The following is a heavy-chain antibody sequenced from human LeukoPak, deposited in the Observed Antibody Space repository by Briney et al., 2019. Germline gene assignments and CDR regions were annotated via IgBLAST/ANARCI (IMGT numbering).Heavy chain of an antibody. V-gene: IGHV1-8*03. CDR3: ARGRPASFDP. D-gene: IGHD2-2*01. CDR2: MNPNSGIT. J-gene: IGHJ5*02. Sequence: ASVKVSCKASGYTFTSYDINWVRQATGQGLEWLGWMNPNSGITGYAQKFQGRVTITRDTSINTAYMELSNLRSEDTAVYYCARGRPASFDPWGQGTLVTVSS. CDR1: GYTFTSYD.